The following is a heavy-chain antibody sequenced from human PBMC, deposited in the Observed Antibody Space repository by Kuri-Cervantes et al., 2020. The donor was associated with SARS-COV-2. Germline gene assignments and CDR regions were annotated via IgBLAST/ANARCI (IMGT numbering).Heavy chain of an antibody. Sequence: GESLKISCAASGFTFRSYALHWVRQAPGKGLEWVAVISNDGSNKYYADSVKGRFTVSRDNSKDTLFLQMNSLRAEDTAVYYCARDRYSSSRADYYYYYMDVWGKGTTVTVSS. D-gene: IGHD6-13*01. V-gene: IGHV3-30*04. CDR3: ARDRYSSSRADYYYYYMDV. J-gene: IGHJ6*03. CDR2: ISNDGSNK. CDR1: GFTFRSYA.